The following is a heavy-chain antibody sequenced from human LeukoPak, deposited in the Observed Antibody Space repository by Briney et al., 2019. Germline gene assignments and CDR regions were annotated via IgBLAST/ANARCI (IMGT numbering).Heavy chain of an antibody. D-gene: IGHD1-1*01. V-gene: IGHV4-39*07. CDR2: IYYSGST. Sequence: SETLSLTCTVSGGSISSSSYYWGWVRQPPGKGLEWIGSIYYSGSTYYNPSLKSRVPISVDTSKNQFSLKLSSVTAADTAVYYCARDRTGDFDYWGQGTLVTVSS. J-gene: IGHJ4*02. CDR1: GGSISSSSYY. CDR3: ARDRTGDFDY.